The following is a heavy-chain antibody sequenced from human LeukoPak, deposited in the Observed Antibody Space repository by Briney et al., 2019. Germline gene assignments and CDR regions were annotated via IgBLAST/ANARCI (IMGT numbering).Heavy chain of an antibody. CDR2: ISPRGDFT. V-gene: IGHV3-23*01. Sequence: GGSLRLSCAASGFSFSGHSMTWVRQAPGKGLDWVATISPRGDFTFYADSVKGRFTVSRDNSGNTLYLQMSTLRVEDTAVYYCARGRRRLAFDYWGQGTLVTVSS. D-gene: IGHD6-19*01. J-gene: IGHJ4*02. CDR1: GFSFSGHS. CDR3: ARGRRRLAFDY.